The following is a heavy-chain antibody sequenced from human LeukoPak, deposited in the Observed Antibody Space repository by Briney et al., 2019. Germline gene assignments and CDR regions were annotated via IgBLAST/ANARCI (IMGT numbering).Heavy chain of an antibody. J-gene: IGHJ4*02. D-gene: IGHD2-21*01. V-gene: IGHV4-61*02. CDR3: ARQSDAYCGGDCYTQFDY. CDR2: IYTSGST. CDR1: GGSISSGSYY. Sequence: PSETLSLTCTVSGGSISSGSYYWSWIRQPAGKGLEWIGRIYTSGSTNYNPSLKSRVTISVDTSKNQFSLKLSSVTAADTAVYYCARQSDAYCGGDCYTQFDYWGQGTLVTVSS.